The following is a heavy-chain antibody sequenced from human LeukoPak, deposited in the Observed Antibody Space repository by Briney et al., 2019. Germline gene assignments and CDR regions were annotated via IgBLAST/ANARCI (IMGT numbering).Heavy chain of an antibody. V-gene: IGHV4-4*07. CDR1: HGSISNSY. D-gene: IGHD3-10*01. CDR3: ARDLRGYEGGSYGMDV. CDR2: IHTSGRT. Sequence: PSETLSLTCTVSHGSISNSYWSWIRQPAGKALEWIGRIHTSGRTDNNPSLKSRVTMSVDTSRNQLSLNLRSVTAADSAVYFCARDLRGYEGGSYGMDVWGQGTTVTVSS. J-gene: IGHJ6*02.